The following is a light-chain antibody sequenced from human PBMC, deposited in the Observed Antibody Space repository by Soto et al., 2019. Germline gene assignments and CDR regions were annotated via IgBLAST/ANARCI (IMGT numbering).Light chain of an antibody. V-gene: IGLV1-44*01. CDR3: AAWDDRVDEYV. CDR1: ASNIGSKA. J-gene: IGLJ1*01. CDR2: RTV. Sequence: QSVLTQSPSASGTPGQRVTISCSGRASNIGSKAVDWYQQFPGTAPKLILHRTVERLSGVPARFSGSKSGTSASLAISGLQSEDEADYYCAAWDDRVDEYVFGTGTKVTV.